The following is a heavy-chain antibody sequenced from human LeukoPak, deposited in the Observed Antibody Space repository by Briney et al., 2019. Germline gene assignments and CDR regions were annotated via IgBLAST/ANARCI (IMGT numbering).Heavy chain of an antibody. D-gene: IGHD6-13*01. J-gene: IGHJ4*02. V-gene: IGHV3-20*04. CDR3: ARDLRIAAAGTLDY. CDR1: GFTFDDYG. Sequence: GGSLRLSCAASGFTFDDYGMSWVRQAPGKGLEWVSGINWNGGSTGYADSVKGRFTISRDNAKNSLYLQMNSLRAEDTALYYCARDLRIAAAGTLDYWGQGTLVTVSS. CDR2: INWNGGST.